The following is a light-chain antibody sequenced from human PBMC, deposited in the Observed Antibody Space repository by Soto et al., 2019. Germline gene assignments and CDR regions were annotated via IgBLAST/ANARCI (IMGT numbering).Light chain of an antibody. CDR3: IQNLQAPYS. CDR1: QSLRHHNGYNY. V-gene: IGKV2-28*01. CDR2: LGS. J-gene: IGKJ2*01. Sequence: DIVMTQSPLSLPVTPGEPASISCRASQSLRHHNGYNYLDWYLQQQGQSPQVLLYLGSNRASGDPDRVSGSRSGTVFTLNISRVEADDVGVYYCIQNLQAPYSFGQGTKLEIK.